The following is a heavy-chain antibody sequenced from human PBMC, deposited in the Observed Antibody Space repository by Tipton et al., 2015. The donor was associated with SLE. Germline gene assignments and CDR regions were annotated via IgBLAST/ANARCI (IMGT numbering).Heavy chain of an antibody. Sequence: TLSLTCTVSGGSISRYYWSWIRQPPGKGLEWIGYIYYSGSTNYNPSLKSRVTISVDTSKNQFSLKLSSVTAADTAGYYCARVSYSSSWYADYWGQGSLVTGSS. CDR1: GGSISRYY. V-gene: IGHV4-59*01. CDR2: IYYSGST. J-gene: IGHJ4*02. D-gene: IGHD6-13*01. CDR3: ARVSYSSSWYADY.